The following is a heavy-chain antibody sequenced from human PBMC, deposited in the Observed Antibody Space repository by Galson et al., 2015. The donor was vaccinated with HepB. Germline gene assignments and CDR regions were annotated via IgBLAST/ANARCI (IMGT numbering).Heavy chain of an antibody. CDR3: ATSFPRRQLWHPRGAFDI. CDR2: FDPEDGET. Sequence: SVKVSCKVSGYTLTELSMHWVRQAPGRGLEWMGGFDPEDGETIYAQKFQGRVTMTEDTSTDTAYMELSSLRSEDTAVYYCATSFPRRQLWHPRGAFDIWGQGTMVTVSS. V-gene: IGHV1-24*01. J-gene: IGHJ3*02. D-gene: IGHD5-18*01. CDR1: GYTLTELS.